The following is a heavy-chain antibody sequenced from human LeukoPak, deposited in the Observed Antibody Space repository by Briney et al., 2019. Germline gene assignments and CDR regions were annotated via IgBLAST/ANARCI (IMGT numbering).Heavy chain of an antibody. CDR3: ESQPAGNLS. CDR2: ISSDGRST. CDR1: GFTFSYNW. D-gene: IGHD1-14*01. V-gene: IGHV3-74*01. J-gene: IGHJ5*02. Sequence: GGSLRLSCAASGFTFSYNWMHWVRQAPGKGLWWVSVISSDGRSTIYADSVKGRFTHSTNHATTTMCIKMDRMRAEDTAVSFRESQPAGNLSWGERTPVTASS.